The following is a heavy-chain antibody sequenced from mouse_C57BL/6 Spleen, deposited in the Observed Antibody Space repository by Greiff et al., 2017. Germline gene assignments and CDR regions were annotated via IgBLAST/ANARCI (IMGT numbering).Heavy chain of an antibody. CDR3: ARYEDAYYSYYYAMDY. CDR2: IRNKANGYTT. J-gene: IGHJ4*01. Sequence: EVKLMESGGGLVQPGGSLSLSCAASGFTFTDYYMSWVRQPPGKALEWLGFIRNKANGYTTEYSASVKGRFTISRDNSQSILYLQMNALRAEDSATYYCARYEDAYYSYYYAMDYWGQGTSVTVSS. D-gene: IGHD2-3*01. CDR1: GFTFTDYY. V-gene: IGHV7-3*01.